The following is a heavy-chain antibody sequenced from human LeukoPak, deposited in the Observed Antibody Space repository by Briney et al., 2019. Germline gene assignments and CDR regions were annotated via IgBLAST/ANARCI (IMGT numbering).Heavy chain of an antibody. D-gene: IGHD3-22*01. CDR3: AVYESSRGGYSYYYGMDV. V-gene: IGHV4-31*03. J-gene: IGHJ6*02. CDR2: IYYRGST. Sequence: KPSETLSLTCTVSGGSISSGGYYWSWIRQHPGKGLKWIGYIYYRGSTYYNPSLKGRVTISVDTSKNQFSLKLSTVTAADTAVYYCAVYESSRGGYSYYYGMDVWGQGTTVTVSS. CDR1: GGSISSGGYY.